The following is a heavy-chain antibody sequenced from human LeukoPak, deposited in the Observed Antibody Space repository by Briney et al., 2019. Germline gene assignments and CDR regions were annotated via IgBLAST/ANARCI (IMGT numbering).Heavy chain of an antibody. D-gene: IGHD7-27*01. CDR2: IYHSNTT. Sequence: GGSLRLSCAASGFNVTNYYMSWVRQAPGKGLEWVSVIYHSNTTYFADSVKGRFTISRDNSNNRVYLQMNNLRVDDTAVYYCARASWGYGFDYWAREVWSPSPQ. V-gene: IGHV3-53*01. J-gene: IGHJ4*02. CDR1: GFNVTNYY. CDR3: ARASWGYGFDY.